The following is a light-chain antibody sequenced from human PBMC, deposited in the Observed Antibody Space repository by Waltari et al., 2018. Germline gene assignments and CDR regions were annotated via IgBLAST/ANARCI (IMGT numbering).Light chain of an antibody. J-gene: IGLJ2*01. CDR2: EVS. Sequence: QSALTQPASVSVSPGQSITIPCTGTSSDVGGYNYVSWYQQHPGKAPKLTIYEVSNRPPAVPNRYAGSKSGNTTPHTISGRQSETDADHSCSSYASSSIVVFGGGTKLTVL. V-gene: IGLV2-14*01. CDR3: SSYASSSIVV. CDR1: SSDVGGYNY.